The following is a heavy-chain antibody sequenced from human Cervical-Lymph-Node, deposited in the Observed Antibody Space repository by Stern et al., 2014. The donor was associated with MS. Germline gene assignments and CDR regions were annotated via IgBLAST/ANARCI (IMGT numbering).Heavy chain of an antibody. D-gene: IGHD2-15*01. V-gene: IGHV3-7*01. CDR1: GFTFSTYW. CDR2: IKTDGSEK. Sequence: MQLVQSGGGLVQPGGSLRLSCAASGFTFSTYWMSWVRQAPGKGLEYIAKIKTDGSEKYYVDSVKGRFTISRDNGNNILFLPMNSLRVEDTAVYYCARDGRWYLGRGGFDSWGQGTLVTVSS. J-gene: IGHJ5*01. CDR3: ARDGRWYLGRGGFDS.